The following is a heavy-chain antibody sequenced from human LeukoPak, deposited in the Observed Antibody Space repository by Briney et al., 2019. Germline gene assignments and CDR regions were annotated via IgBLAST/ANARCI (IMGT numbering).Heavy chain of an antibody. CDR2: IKSKIDRETT. CDR3: TTEAPWYSSGRGWSDY. Sequence: GGSLRLSRAASGFTFSDAWMSWVRKAPGKGLEWVGRIKSKIDRETTDYAAPVKGRFTISRDDSKTTLYLRMNSLKTEDTAVYYCTTEAPWYSSGRGWSDYWGQGTLVTASS. J-gene: IGHJ4*02. V-gene: IGHV3-15*01. CDR1: GFTFSDAW. D-gene: IGHD6-19*01.